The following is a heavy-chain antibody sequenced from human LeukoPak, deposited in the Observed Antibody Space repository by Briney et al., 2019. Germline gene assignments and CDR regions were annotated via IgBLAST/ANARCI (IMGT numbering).Heavy chain of an antibody. V-gene: IGHV4-61*02. Sequence: SQTLSLTFTVSGDSISSGDYYWSWIRQPAGKGLEWIGRISSSGSTNYNPSLKSRVTISVDTSKNQFSLKLSSVTAADTAVYFCAGGPYSYDSSGAFDIWGQGTMVTVSS. CDR1: GDSISSGDYY. J-gene: IGHJ3*02. D-gene: IGHD3-22*01. CDR2: ISSSGST. CDR3: AGGPYSYDSSGAFDI.